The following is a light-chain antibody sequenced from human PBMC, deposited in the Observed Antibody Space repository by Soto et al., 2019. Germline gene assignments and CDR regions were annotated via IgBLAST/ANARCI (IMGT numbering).Light chain of an antibody. Sequence: EIVLTQSPDTLSLSPGERATLSCWASHSIGTYLAWYQQKPGQAPRLLIHDASSRATGIPNRFTGRGSGTDFTLIISSLEPEDFAVYYCLQRFDWPLTFGGGTRLEI. J-gene: IGKJ4*01. CDR1: HSIGTY. CDR3: LQRFDWPLT. V-gene: IGKV3-11*01. CDR2: DAS.